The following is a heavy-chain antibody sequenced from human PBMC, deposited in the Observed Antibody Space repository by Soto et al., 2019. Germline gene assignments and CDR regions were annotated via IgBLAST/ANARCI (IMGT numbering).Heavy chain of an antibody. D-gene: IGHD6-25*01. V-gene: IGHV3-23*01. J-gene: IGHJ4*02. CDR3: AKGSASGSPYYFDY. CDR2: ISGSGGST. Sequence: EVQLLESGGGLVQPGGSLRLSCAASGFTFSSYAMSWVRQSPGKGLEWVSAISGSGGSTYHADSVKGRFTISRDNSKNILCLQMSSLRVEDTAVSYCAKGSASGSPYYFDYWGQGILVTVSS. CDR1: GFTFSSYA.